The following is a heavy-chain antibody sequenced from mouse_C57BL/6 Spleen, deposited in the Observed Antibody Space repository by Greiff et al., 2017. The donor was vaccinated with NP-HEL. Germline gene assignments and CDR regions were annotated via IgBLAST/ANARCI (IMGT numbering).Heavy chain of an antibody. D-gene: IGHD4-1*01. Sequence: QVQLKQSGAELMRPGASVKLSCKATGYTFTGYWIEWVKQRPGHGLEWIGEILPGSGSTNYNEKFKGKATFTADTSSNTAYMQLSSLTTEDSAIYYYYRMGRDYAMDYWGQGTSVTVSS. CDR1: GYTFTGYW. CDR2: ILPGSGST. CDR3: YRMGRDYAMDY. V-gene: IGHV1-9*01. J-gene: IGHJ4*01.